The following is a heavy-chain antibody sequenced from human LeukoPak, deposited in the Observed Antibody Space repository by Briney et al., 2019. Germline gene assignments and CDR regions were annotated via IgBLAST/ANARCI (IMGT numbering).Heavy chain of an antibody. V-gene: IGHV3-48*01. J-gene: IGHJ4*02. CDR3: AKDPTISSIWFGEYYFDY. Sequence: GGSLRLSCAASGFTFSSYSMNWVRQAPGKGLEWVSYISSSSSTIYYADSVKGRFTISRDNSKNTLYLQMNSLRAEDTAVYYCAKDPTISSIWFGEYYFDYWGQGTLVTVSS. D-gene: IGHD3-10*01. CDR2: ISSSSSTI. CDR1: GFTFSSYS.